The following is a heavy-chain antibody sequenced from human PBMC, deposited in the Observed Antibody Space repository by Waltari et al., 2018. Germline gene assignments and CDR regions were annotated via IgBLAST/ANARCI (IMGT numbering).Heavy chain of an antibody. D-gene: IGHD6-6*01. J-gene: IGHJ4*02. CDR2: IKHDGSDK. CDR3: ARHFPARPPDY. CDR1: GFTFSSDW. V-gene: IGHV3-7*01. Sequence: EVQLVECGGGLVQPGGSLRLSCAATGFTFSSDWMSWVRQAAGKGRAWVANIKHDGSDKYSVDSVQGRFTISRDNAQYSLYLHMNSLRAADTSFYSCARHFPARPPDYWGQGTLVTVSS.